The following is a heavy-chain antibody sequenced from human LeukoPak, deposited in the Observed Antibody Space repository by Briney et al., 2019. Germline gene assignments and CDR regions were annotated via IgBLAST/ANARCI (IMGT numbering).Heavy chain of an antibody. Sequence: PSETLSLTCTVSGGSISSGGYYWSWIRQHPGKGLEWIGYIYYSGSTYYNPSLKSRVTISVDTSKNQFSLKLSSVTAADTAVYYCARVKVPEATPQGPGGRFDPWGQGTLVTVSS. CDR3: ARVKVPEATPQGPGGRFDP. D-gene: IGHD2-2*01. CDR1: GGSISSGGYY. J-gene: IGHJ5*02. CDR2: IYYSGST. V-gene: IGHV4-31*03.